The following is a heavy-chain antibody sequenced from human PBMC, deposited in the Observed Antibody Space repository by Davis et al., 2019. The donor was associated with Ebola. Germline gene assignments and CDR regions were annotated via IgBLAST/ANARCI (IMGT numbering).Heavy chain of an antibody. Sequence: GESLKISCAASGFTFSSYSMNWVRQAPGKGLEWVSYISSSSSTIYYADSVKGRFTISRDNAKNSLYLQMNSLRVEDTAVYFCARGGPYDYYYMDVWGKGTTVTVSS. CDR3: ARGGPYDYYYMDV. CDR1: GFTFSSYS. V-gene: IGHV3-48*01. J-gene: IGHJ6*03. D-gene: IGHD3-16*01. CDR2: ISSSSSTI.